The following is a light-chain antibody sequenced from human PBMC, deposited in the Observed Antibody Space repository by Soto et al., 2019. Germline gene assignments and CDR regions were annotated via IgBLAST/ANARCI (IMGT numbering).Light chain of an antibody. CDR3: QQTYSTPHT. V-gene: IGKV1-39*01. J-gene: IGKJ2*01. Sequence: DIQMTQSPSSLSASVGDRVTITCRARQSISSYSNWFQQRPGKAPNLLIYAASSLQSGVPSRFSGSGSGTDFTLTISSLQPEDFATYYCQQTYSTPHTFGQGTKVEIK. CDR2: AAS. CDR1: QSISSY.